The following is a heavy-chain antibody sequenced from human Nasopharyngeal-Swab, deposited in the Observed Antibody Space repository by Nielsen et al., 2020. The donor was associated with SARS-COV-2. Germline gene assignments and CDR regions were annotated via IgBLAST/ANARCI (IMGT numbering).Heavy chain of an antibody. J-gene: IGHJ4*02. CDR3: AKDVHGDYGGIAY. CDR2: ISYEGSNE. CDR1: GFTFSSSG. D-gene: IGHD4-17*01. V-gene: IGHV3-30*18. Sequence: GGSRRLSCEASGFTFSSSGMDWVRKAQGKGLEGVAVISYEGSNEYYGDSVKGRFTISRDNSKNTLYLQMNSLRVDETAVYYCAKDVHGDYGGIAYWGQGILVPVSS.